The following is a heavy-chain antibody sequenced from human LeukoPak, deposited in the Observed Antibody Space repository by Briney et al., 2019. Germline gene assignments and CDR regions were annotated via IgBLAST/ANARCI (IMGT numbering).Heavy chain of an antibody. CDR3: ARDSGGRGSHPC. CDR2: ISSSSSYI. Sequence: GGSLRLSCAASGFTFSSYSMNWVRQAPGKGLEWVSSISSSSSYIYYADSVKGRFTISRDNAKNSLYLQMNSLRAEDTAVYYCARDSGGRGSHPCWGQGTLVTVSS. V-gene: IGHV3-21*01. D-gene: IGHD1-26*01. CDR1: GFTFSSYS. J-gene: IGHJ4*02.